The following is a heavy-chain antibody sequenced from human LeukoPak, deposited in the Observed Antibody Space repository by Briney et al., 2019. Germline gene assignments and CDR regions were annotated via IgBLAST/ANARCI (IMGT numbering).Heavy chain of an antibody. Sequence: PSETLSLTCAVSGGSISSSNWWSWVRQPPGKGLEWIGEIYHSGSTNYNPSLKSRVTISIDTSKNQFSLKLTSVTAADTAVYYCAEGSGNYDSSGYYSRRAFDIWGQGTMVTVSS. CDR2: IYHSGST. CDR3: AEGSGNYDSSGYYSRRAFDI. D-gene: IGHD3-22*01. J-gene: IGHJ3*02. CDR1: GGSISSSNW. V-gene: IGHV4-4*02.